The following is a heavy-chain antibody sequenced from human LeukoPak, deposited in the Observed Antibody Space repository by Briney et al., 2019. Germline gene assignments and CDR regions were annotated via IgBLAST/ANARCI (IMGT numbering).Heavy chain of an antibody. D-gene: IGHD6-25*01. J-gene: IGHJ4*02. CDR2: INPNSGRT. V-gene: IGHV1-8*01. Sequence: ASVKDSCKASGYTFTSSDINWVRQAAGQGLEWMGWINPNSGRTGYAQKFQGRVTMTENTSISTAYMELSSLRFDDTAVYYCARGRSGLAAAGTYDYWGQGTLITVSS. CDR1: GYTFTSSD. CDR3: ARGRSGLAAAGTYDY.